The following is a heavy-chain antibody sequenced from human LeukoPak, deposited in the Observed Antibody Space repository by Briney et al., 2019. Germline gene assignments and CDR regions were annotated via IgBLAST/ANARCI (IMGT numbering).Heavy chain of an antibody. V-gene: IGHV3-11*05. CDR3: ARDPETWQAV. CDR2: ISSSTHYT. J-gene: IGHJ4*02. Sequence: GGSLRLSCAASGFTFSDYYMTWIRQAPGKGLEWVSYISSSTHYTNYADSVKGRFTISRDNAKNSLYLQMNSLRAEDTAVYYCARDPETWQAVWGQGTLVTVSS. CDR1: GFTFSDYY.